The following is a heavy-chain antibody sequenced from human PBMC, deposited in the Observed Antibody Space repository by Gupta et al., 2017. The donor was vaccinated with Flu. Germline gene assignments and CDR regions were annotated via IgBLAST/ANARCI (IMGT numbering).Heavy chain of an antibody. CDR2: IKSDESSA. CDR3: ARDGAGDCSGGSCYSWFDP. V-gene: IGHV3-74*01. D-gene: IGHD2-15*01. Sequence: QWVRQAPGKGLVWVSRIKSDESSASYADSVKGRFTISRDNAKNTLYLQMNSLRAEDTAVYYCARDGAGDCSGGSCYSWFDPWGQGTLVTVSS. J-gene: IGHJ5*02.